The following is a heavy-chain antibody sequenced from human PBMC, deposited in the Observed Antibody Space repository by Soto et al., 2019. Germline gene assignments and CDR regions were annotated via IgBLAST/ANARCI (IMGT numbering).Heavy chain of an antibody. V-gene: IGHV1-69*02. D-gene: IGHD5-12*01. CDR3: AATSSRDGYNLADAFDI. CDR1: GGTFSSYT. CDR2: IIPILGIA. Sequence: SVKVSCKASGGTFSSYTISWVRQAPGQGLEWMGRIIPILGIANYAQKFQERVTITRDMSTSTAYMELSSLRSEDTAVYYCAATSSRDGYNLADAFDIWGQGTMVTVS. J-gene: IGHJ3*02.